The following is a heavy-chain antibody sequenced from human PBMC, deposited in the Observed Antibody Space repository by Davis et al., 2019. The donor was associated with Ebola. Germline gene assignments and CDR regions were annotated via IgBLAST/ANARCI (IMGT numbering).Heavy chain of an antibody. Sequence: PSETLSLTCVISGDSISSKSATWNWIRQSPSRGLEWLGRTYYTSKWHNDYGESVKSRISINPDTSKNQLSLQLNSVTPEDAAAYYCVRGWGRSGLDVWGQGTTVTVSS. CDR3: VRGWGRSGLDV. CDR2: TYYTSKWHN. CDR1: GDSISSKSAT. J-gene: IGHJ6*02. V-gene: IGHV6-1*01. D-gene: IGHD3-16*01.